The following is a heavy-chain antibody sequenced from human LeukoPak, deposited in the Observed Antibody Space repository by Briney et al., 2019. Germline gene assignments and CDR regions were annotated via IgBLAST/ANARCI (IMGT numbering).Heavy chain of an antibody. Sequence: GESLRLSCVASGFTFSMYWMTWFRQAPGKGLEWVANLKQDGSQTNYVDSVKGRFTISRDSAKKSLYLQMNSLRGEDTAVYYCARGGTYDIWGQGTRVTVSS. CDR2: LKQDGSQT. CDR1: GFTFSMYW. CDR3: ARGGTYDI. J-gene: IGHJ3*02. V-gene: IGHV3-7*01.